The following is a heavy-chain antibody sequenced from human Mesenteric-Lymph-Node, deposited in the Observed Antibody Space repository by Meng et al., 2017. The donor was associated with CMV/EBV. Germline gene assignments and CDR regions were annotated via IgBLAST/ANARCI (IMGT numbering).Heavy chain of an antibody. CDR1: GFTFSSYA. J-gene: IGHJ6*02. V-gene: IGHV3-30-3*01. D-gene: IGHD4-17*01. CDR3: ARDRPVTRSLYYYYGMDV. CDR2: ISYDESNK. Sequence: GESLKISCAASGFTFSSYAMHWVRQAPGKGLEWVALISYDESNKYFADSVKGRFTISRDNAKNSLYLQMNSLRAEDTAVYYCARDRPVTRSLYYYYGMDVWGQGTTVTVSS.